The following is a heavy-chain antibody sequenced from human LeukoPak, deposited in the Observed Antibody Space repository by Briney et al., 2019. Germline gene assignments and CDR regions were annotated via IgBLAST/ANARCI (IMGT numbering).Heavy chain of an antibody. D-gene: IGHD1-14*01. CDR1: GGSFSGYY. V-gene: IGHV4-34*01. J-gene: IGHJ3*02. CDR2: INHSGST. Sequence: SETLSLTCAVYGGSFSGYYWSWIRQPPGKGLEWIGEINHSGSTNYNPSFKSRVTISVDTSKNQFSLKLSSVTAADTAVYYCARVSRPVAFDIWGQGTMVTVSS. CDR3: ARVSRPVAFDI.